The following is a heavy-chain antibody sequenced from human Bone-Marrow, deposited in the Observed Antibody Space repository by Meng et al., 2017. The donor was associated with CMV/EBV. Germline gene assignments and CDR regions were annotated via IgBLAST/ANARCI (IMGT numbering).Heavy chain of an antibody. CDR2: ISSSSSTI. CDR1: GFTFSSYS. J-gene: IGHJ4*02. CDR3: ANVLAVAGGDY. D-gene: IGHD6-19*01. V-gene: IGHV3-48*04. Sequence: GGSLRLSCAASGFTFSSYSMNWVRQAPGKGLEWVSYISSSSSTIYYADSVKGRFTISRDNAKNSLYLQMNSLRAEDTAVYYCANVLAVAGGDYWGQGTRVTGSS.